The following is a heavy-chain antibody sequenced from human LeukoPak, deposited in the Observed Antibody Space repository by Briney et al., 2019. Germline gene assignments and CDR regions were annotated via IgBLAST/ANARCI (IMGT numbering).Heavy chain of an antibody. Sequence: GGSLRLSCAASGFTFTTFPMHWVRQPPGKGLEWVAVISYDGTDKYYADSVKGRFTISRDNSKSTLYLQMDSLRAEDTAVYHCAKDWGSGGWYNYFDPWGQGTLVTVSS. V-gene: IGHV3-30*04. CDR2: ISYDGTDK. CDR1: GFTFTTFP. D-gene: IGHD6-19*01. CDR3: AKDWGSGGWYNYFDP. J-gene: IGHJ5*02.